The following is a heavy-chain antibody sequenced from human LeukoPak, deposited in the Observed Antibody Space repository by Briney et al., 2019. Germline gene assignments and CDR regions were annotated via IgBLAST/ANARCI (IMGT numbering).Heavy chain of an antibody. CDR1: GFTFSSYG. J-gene: IGHJ6*02. D-gene: IGHD3-10*01. CDR2: ITYDGYYK. Sequence: PGGSLRLSCAASGFTFSSYGMHWVRQAPGKGLEWVAVITYDGYYKYYADSVKGRFTISSDNSKNTLFLQMNSLRAEHTAVYYCAKDLKSMVRGACMDAWGQGTTVTVSS. V-gene: IGHV3-30*18. CDR3: AKDLKSMVRGACMDA.